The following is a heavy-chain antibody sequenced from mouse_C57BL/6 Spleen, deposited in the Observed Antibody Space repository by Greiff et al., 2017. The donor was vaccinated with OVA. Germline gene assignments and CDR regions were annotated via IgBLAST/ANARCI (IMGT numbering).Heavy chain of an antibody. CDR3: ARNYGSSHAFAY. V-gene: IGHV5-17*01. CDR1: GFTFSDYG. J-gene: IGHJ3*01. D-gene: IGHD1-1*01. Sequence: EVNVVESGGGLVKPGGSLKLSCAASGFTFSDYGMHWVRQAPEKGLEWVAYISSGSSTIYYADTVKGRFTISRDNAKNTLFLQMTSLRSEDTAMYYCARNYGSSHAFAYWGQGTLVTVSA. CDR2: ISSGSSTI.